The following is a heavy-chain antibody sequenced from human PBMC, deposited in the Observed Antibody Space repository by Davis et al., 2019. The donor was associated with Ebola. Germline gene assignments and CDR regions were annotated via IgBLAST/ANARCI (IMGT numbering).Heavy chain of an antibody. CDR3: ARLSLGKYYYDSSGYWGY. V-gene: IGHV5-51*01. J-gene: IGHJ4*02. CDR1: GYSFTSYW. Sequence: GGSLRLSCKGSGYSFTSYWIGWVRQMPGKGLEWMGIIYPGDSDTRYSPSFQGQVTISADKSISTAYLQWSSLKASDTAMYYCARLSLGKYYYDSSGYWGYWGQGTLVTVSS. CDR2: IYPGDSDT. D-gene: IGHD3-22*01.